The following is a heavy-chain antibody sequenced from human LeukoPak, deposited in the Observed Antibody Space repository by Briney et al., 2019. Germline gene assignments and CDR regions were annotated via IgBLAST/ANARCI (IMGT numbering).Heavy chain of an antibody. CDR2: INHSGST. CDR3: ARGRRSGSYYFYYFQH. V-gene: IGHV4-34*01. CDR1: GGSFSGYY. J-gene: IGHJ1*01. Sequence: ASETLSLTCAVYGGSFSGYYWSWIRQPPGKGLEWIGEINHSGSTNYNPSLKSRVTISVDTSKNQFSLKLSSVTAADTAVYYCARGRRSGSYYFYYFQHWGQGTLVTVSS. D-gene: IGHD1-26*01.